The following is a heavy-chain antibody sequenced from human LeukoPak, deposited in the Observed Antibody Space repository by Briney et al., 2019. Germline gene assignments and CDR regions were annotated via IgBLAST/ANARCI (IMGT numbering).Heavy chain of an antibody. D-gene: IGHD6-6*01. Sequence: SETLSLTSTVSGGSISSSSYYWGWIRQPPGKGLEWIGSIYYSGSTYYNPSLKSRVTISVDTSKNQFSLKLSSVTAADTAVYYCARVSSIAARRDYWGQGTLVTVSS. J-gene: IGHJ4*02. CDR1: GGSISSSSYY. V-gene: IGHV4-39*01. CDR3: ARVSSIAARRDY. CDR2: IYYSGST.